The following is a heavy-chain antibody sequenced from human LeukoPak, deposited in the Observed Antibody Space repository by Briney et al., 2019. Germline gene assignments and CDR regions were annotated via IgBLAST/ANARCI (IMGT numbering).Heavy chain of an antibody. CDR3: ARLNKNDSGSYRFGKKRRGYMDV. CDR1: GVSISSSNSY. V-gene: IGHV4-39*01. Sequence: PSETLSLTCTVSGVSISSSNSYWGWLRQPPGKGLEWIGSIYYSGNTYYNPSLKSQVTISIDTSKNQFSLRLTSVTAADTAVYYCARLNKNDSGSYRFGKKRRGYMDVWGKGTTVTISS. J-gene: IGHJ6*03. D-gene: IGHD3-10*01. CDR2: IYYSGNT.